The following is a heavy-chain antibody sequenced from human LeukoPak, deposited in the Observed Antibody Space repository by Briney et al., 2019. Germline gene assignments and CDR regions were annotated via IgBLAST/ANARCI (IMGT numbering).Heavy chain of an antibody. CDR1: GFTFSSYA. D-gene: IGHD6-6*01. Sequence: PGGPLRLSCAASGFTFSSYAMHWVRQAPGRGVEWVTVISYDGSNKYYADSVKGRFTISRDNSKNTLYLQMDSLRAEDTAVYYCARAAGAARPTYYYYGMDVWGQGTTVTVSS. CDR2: ISYDGSNK. J-gene: IGHJ6*02. V-gene: IGHV3-30-3*01. CDR3: ARAAGAARPTYYYYGMDV.